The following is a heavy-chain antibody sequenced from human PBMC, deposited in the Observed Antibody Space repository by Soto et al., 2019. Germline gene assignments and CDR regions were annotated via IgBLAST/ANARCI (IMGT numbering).Heavy chain of an antibody. Sequence: QVQLQESGPGLVKPSQTLSLTCTVSGASVSSGDYYWSSIRQSPGKGLEWIGYIYYSGDSYYNPSLKGRLTISRDTSKNQFALILNSVTVADTAIYSCVGTGTTDDYWGRGTLVTVSS. CDR2: IYYSGDS. CDR3: VGTGTTDDY. V-gene: IGHV4-30-4*08. CDR1: GASVSSGDYY. D-gene: IGHD4-17*01. J-gene: IGHJ4*02.